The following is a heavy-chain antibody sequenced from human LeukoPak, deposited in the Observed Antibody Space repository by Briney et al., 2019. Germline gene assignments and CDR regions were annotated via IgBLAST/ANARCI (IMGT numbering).Heavy chain of an antibody. Sequence: GGSLRLSCVASGFTFSNYGMHWVRQAPGKGLEGVAIIWFDGSDKYYADSVKGRVTISRDNSKNTLYLQMNSLRAEDTAVYYCARHASGHYFDSWGQGTLVTVSS. CDR2: IWFDGSDK. CDR1: GFTFSNYG. CDR3: ARHASGHYFDS. V-gene: IGHV3-33*01. J-gene: IGHJ4*02. D-gene: IGHD2-15*01.